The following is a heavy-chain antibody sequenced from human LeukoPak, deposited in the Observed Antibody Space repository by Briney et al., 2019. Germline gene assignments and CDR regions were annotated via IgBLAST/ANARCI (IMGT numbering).Heavy chain of an antibody. D-gene: IGHD2-15*01. J-gene: IGHJ2*01. CDR3: ARHIASSGYFEL. CDR1: GGSISSRSYY. Sequence: SETLSLTCTVAGGSISSRSYYWGWIRQPPGKGLEWIGSISYIGSTYYNPSLKSRVTISVDTSKNQFSLKLSSVTAADTAVYYCARHIASSGYFELWGRRTLVTVSS. V-gene: IGHV4-39*01. CDR2: ISYIGST.